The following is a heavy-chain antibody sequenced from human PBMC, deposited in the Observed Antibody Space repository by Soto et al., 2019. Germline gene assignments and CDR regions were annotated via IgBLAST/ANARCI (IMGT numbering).Heavy chain of an antibody. D-gene: IGHD3-16*01. V-gene: IGHV4-39*01. CDR1: GGSISSSSYY. CDR3: ARLSRLSQEEAYVVLNYYYYYMDV. Sequence: SETLSLTCTVSGGSISSSSYYWGWIRQPPGKGLEWIGSIYYSGSTYYNPSLKSRVTISVDTSKNQFSLKLSSVTAADTAVYYCARLSRLSQEEAYVVLNYYYYYMDVWGKGTTVTVSS. CDR2: IYYSGST. J-gene: IGHJ6*03.